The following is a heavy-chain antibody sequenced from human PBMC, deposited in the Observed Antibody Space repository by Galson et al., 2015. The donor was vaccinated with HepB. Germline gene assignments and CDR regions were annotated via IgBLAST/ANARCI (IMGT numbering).Heavy chain of an antibody. CDR3: ARPGSSGYYGSGSYYIPQDVGMDV. J-gene: IGHJ6*02. V-gene: IGHV5-10-1*01. D-gene: IGHD3-10*01. CDR2: IDPSDSYT. Sequence: QSGAEVKKPGESLRISCKGSGYSFTSYWISWVRQMPGKGLEWMGRIDPSDSYTNYSPSFQGHVTISADKSISTAYLRWSSLKASDTAMYYCARPGSSGYYGSGSYYIPQDVGMDVWGQGTTVTVSS. CDR1: GYSFTSYW.